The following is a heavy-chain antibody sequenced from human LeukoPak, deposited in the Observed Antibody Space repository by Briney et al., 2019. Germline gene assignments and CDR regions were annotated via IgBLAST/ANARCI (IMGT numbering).Heavy chain of an antibody. CDR2: IYYSGST. CDR3: ATKRRGSSSWYY. Sequence: SETLSLTCTVSGGSVSSGSYYWSWIRQPPGKGLEWIGYIYYSGSTNYNPSLKSRVTISVDTSKNQFSLKLSSVTAADTAVYYCATKRRGSSSWYYWGQGTLVTVSS. V-gene: IGHV4-61*01. D-gene: IGHD6-13*01. CDR1: GGSVSSGSYY. J-gene: IGHJ4*02.